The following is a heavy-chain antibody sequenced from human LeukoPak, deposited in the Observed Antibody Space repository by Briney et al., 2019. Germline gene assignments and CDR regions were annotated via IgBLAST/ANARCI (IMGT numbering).Heavy chain of an antibody. CDR1: GYTFTSYY. V-gene: IGHV1-46*01. Sequence: ASVKVSCKASGYTFTSYYMHWVRQAPGQGLEWVGIINPSGGSTSYARKFQGRVTMTRDTSISTAYMELSRLRSDDTAVYYCARVLAVTTYWFDPWAREPCHRLL. CDR2: INPSGGST. CDR3: ARVLAVTTYWFDP. D-gene: IGHD4-17*01. J-gene: IGHJ5*02.